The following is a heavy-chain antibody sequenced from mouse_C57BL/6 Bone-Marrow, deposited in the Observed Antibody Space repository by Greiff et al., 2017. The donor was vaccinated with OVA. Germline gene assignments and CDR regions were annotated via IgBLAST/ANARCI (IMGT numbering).Heavy chain of an antibody. CDR1: GFTFSSYG. CDR3: ARARLFAY. Sequence: EVQRVESGGDLVKPGGSLKLSCAASGFTFSSYGMSWVRQTPDKRLEWVATISSGGSYTYYPDSVKGRFTISRDNAKNTLYLQMSSLKSEDTAMYYCARARLFAYWGQGTLVTVSA. J-gene: IGHJ3*01. CDR2: ISSGGSYT. V-gene: IGHV5-6*01.